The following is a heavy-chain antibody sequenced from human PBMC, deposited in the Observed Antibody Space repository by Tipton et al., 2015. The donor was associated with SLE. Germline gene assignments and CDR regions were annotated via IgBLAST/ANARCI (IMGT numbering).Heavy chain of an antibody. J-gene: IGHJ6*02. CDR1: GFSISSGYY. CDR3: ARGPRSIAAWYYYGMDV. Sequence: TLSLTCNVYGFSISSGYYWGWIRQSPGKGLEWIQNMYDSGSTYYNPSLKSRVTMTIDRSKNQFSLKLTSVTAADTAVYYCARGPRSIAAWYYYGMDVWGQGTTVTVSS. V-gene: IGHV4-38-2*02. D-gene: IGHD6-6*01. CDR2: MYDSGST.